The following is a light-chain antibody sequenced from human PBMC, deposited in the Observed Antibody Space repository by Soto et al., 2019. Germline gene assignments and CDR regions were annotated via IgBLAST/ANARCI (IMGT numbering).Light chain of an antibody. V-gene: IGKV1-5*03. CDR3: QHYNSSSEA. CDR1: QTISSW. CDR2: KAS. Sequence: DIQMTQSPSTLSGSVGDRVTITCRASQTISSWLAWYQQKPGKAPKLLIYKASTLKSGVPSRFSGSGSGTESTLTISSLQPDDFATYYGQHYNSSSEAFGQGPKVELK. J-gene: IGKJ1*01.